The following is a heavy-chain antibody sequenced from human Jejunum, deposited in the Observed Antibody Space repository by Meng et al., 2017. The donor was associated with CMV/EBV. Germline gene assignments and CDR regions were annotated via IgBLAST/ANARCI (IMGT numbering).Heavy chain of an antibody. CDR1: GFTFSSYE. Sequence: GFTFSSYEINWVRQIPGKGLEWISYISASTSAIYYAASVKGRFTISRDNVKNSLYLLMESLRADDTAIYYCVRGGSSGTLKYFDYWGQGALVTVSS. CDR2: ISASTSAI. D-gene: IGHD3-3*01. V-gene: IGHV3-48*03. J-gene: IGHJ4*02. CDR3: VRGGSSGTLKYFDY.